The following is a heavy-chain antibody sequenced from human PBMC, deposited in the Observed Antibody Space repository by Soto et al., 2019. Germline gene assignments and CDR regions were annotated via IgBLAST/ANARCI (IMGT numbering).Heavy chain of an antibody. CDR2: INHSGST. V-gene: IGHV4-34*01. D-gene: IGHD3-22*01. CDR3: ARGAHFWYYVSSGYSSGWFDP. J-gene: IGHJ5*02. CDR1: GGSSSGYY. Sequence: PSETLSLTCAVYGGSSSGYYWSWIRQPPGKGLEWIGEINHSGSTNYNPSLKSRVTIPGDTSKNQFSLKLSSVTAADTAVYYCARGAHFWYYVSSGYSSGWFDPWGQGTLVTVSS.